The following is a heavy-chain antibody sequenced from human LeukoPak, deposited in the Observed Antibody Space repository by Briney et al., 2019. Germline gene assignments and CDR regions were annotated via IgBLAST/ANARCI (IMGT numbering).Heavy chain of an antibody. V-gene: IGHV1-69*05. CDR2: IIPIFGTA. Sequence: GSSVKVSCKASGGTFSSYAISWVRQAPGQGLEWMGGIIPIFGTANYAQKFQGRVTITTDESTSTAYMELSSLGSEDTAVYYCARDRDCSGGSCLDYWGQGTLVTVSS. D-gene: IGHD2-15*01. CDR1: GGTFSSYA. CDR3: ARDRDCSGGSCLDY. J-gene: IGHJ4*02.